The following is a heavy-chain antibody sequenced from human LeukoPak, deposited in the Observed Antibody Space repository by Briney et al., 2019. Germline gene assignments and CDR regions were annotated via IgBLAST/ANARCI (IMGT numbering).Heavy chain of an antibody. CDR2: ISLDGSKK. V-gene: IGHV3-7*01. CDR1: GFIFSHHW. J-gene: IGHJ4*02. CDR3: ARNLPAADY. D-gene: IGHD2-2*01. Sequence: GGSLRLSCATSGFIFSHHWMSWVRQAPGKGLEWMANISLDGSKKYYVDSVKGRFTISRDNAQNSLYLQMNSLRAEDTAVYYCARNLPAADYWGQGTLVTVPS.